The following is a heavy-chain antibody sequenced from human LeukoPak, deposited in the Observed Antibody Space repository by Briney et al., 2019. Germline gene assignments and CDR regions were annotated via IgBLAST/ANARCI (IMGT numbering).Heavy chain of an antibody. Sequence: GGSLRLSCAASGFIFSDYGMSWVRQAPGKGLGWVSAVSGSGGNTFYADSVKGLFTISRDNSKHTLYLQMNSMRDEDTAVYYCAKDVEKYSGSYLGVFDIWGQETMVTVSS. J-gene: IGHJ3*02. CDR1: GFIFSDYG. D-gene: IGHD1-26*01. CDR3: AKDVEKYSGSYLGVFDI. V-gene: IGHV3-23*01. CDR2: VSGSGGNT.